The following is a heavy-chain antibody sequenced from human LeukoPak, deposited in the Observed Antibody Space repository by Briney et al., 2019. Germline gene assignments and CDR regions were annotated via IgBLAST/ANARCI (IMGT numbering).Heavy chain of an antibody. V-gene: IGHV3-53*01. CDR1: GFTVSSNY. J-gene: IGHJ4*02. CDR3: AKDFRYFDWLSHFDY. Sequence: GGSLRLSCAASGFTVSSNYMSWVRQAPGKGLEGGSVIYSGDGTFYADSVKGRFTISRDNSKNTLYLQMNSLRAEDTAVYYCAKDFRYFDWLSHFDYWGQGTLVTVSS. D-gene: IGHD3-9*01. CDR2: IYSGDGT.